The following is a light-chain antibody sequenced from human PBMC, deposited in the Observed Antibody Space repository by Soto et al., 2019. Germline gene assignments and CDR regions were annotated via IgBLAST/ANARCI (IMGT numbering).Light chain of an antibody. CDR3: QQSYSTLIT. CDR2: AAS. J-gene: IGKJ5*01. CDR1: QSISSC. Sequence: DIQMTQSPSSLSASVGDRVTITCRASQSISSCLNWYQQKPGKAPKVLIYAASSLQSGVPSRFSGSGSGTDFTLTISSLQPEEFATYYCQQSYSTLITFGQGTRLEIK. V-gene: IGKV1-39*01.